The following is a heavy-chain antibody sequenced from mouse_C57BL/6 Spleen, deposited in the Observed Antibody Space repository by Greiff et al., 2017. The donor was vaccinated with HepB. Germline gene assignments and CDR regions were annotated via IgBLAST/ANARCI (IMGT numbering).Heavy chain of an antibody. J-gene: IGHJ3*01. V-gene: IGHV3-1*01. Sequence: EVKLVESGPGMVKPSQSLSLTCTVTGYSITSGYDWHWIRHFPGNKLEWMGYISYSGSTNYNPSLKSRISITHDTSKNHFFLKLNSVTTEDTATYYCARDTGGNPFAYWGQGTLVTVSA. CDR3: ARDTGGNPFAY. CDR2: ISYSGST. D-gene: IGHD2-1*01. CDR1: GYSITSGYD.